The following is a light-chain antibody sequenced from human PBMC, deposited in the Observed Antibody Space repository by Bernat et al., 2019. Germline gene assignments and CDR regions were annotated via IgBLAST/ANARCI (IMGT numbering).Light chain of an antibody. V-gene: IGKV3-15*01. CDR2: YAS. CDR1: QSICKN. Sequence: EMVMTQSPATLSVSPGERSTLSCRASQSICKNLAWYQHKLGQAPRLLIHYASTMATGIPARFSGSGSGTEFTITISRLQYEDFAVYYCKKYNNWILSFGKGTKV. CDR3: KKYNNWILS. J-gene: IGKJ2*03.